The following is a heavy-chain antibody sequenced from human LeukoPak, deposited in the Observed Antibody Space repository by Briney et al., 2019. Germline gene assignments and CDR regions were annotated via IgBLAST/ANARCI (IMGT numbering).Heavy chain of an antibody. J-gene: IGHJ4*02. CDR2: INAGNGNT. V-gene: IGHV1-3*01. CDR1: GYTFTSYA. CDR3: ASSPLYSYGRDHDY. Sequence: GASVEVSCKASGYTFTSYAMHWVRQAPGQRLEWMGWINAGNGNTKYSQKFQGRVTITRDTSASTAYMELSSLRSEDTAVYSCASSPLYSYGRDHDYWGQGTLVTVSS. D-gene: IGHD5-18*01.